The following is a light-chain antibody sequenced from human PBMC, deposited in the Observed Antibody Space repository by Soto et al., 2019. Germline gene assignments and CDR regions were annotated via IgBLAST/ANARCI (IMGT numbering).Light chain of an antibody. CDR1: QSISSD. V-gene: IGKV1-39*01. J-gene: IGKJ2*01. Sequence: DIQMTQSPSSLSASVGDRVTITCRASQSISSDLNWYQQKTGKAPKLLIYAASSLQSGAPSRFTGGGTRTDLTLTISSLQSEDSAPSNCPQSYSTPSWTFSQGTTLAI. CDR2: AAS. CDR3: PQSYSTPSWT.